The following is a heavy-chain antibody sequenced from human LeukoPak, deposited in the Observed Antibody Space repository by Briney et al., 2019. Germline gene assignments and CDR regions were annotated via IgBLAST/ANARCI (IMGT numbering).Heavy chain of an antibody. CDR1: GFIFNEYT. CDR2: ISWDGATT. J-gene: IGHJ4*02. V-gene: IGHV3-43*01. D-gene: IGHD4-17*01. Sequence: GGSLRLSCAASGFIFNEYTMHWIRHTPGKGLEWLSFISWDGATTYSADSVKGRFTISRDNSKNTLYLQMNSLRAEDTALYYCAKDYGPLSSYWGQGTLVTVSS. CDR3: AKDYGPLSSY.